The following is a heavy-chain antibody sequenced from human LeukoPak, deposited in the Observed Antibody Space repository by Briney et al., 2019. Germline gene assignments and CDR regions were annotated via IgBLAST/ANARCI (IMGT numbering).Heavy chain of an antibody. CDR1: GFTFSDAW. CDR3: TTRRQDGW. D-gene: IGHD2-15*01. J-gene: IGHJ4*02. Sequence: PGGSLRLSCVGSGFTFSDAWMSWVRQAPGKGLEWVGRIKSKSDGGTIDYAAPVKGRFTISRDDSRNTLYLQMNSLKTEDTAVYYCTTRRQDGWWGRGTLVTVS. V-gene: IGHV3-15*01. CDR2: IKSKSDGGTI.